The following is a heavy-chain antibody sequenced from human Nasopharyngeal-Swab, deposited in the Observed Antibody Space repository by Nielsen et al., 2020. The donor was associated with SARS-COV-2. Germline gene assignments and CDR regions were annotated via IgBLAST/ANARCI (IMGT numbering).Heavy chain of an antibody. J-gene: IGHJ4*02. D-gene: IGHD3-22*01. V-gene: IGHV3-7*01. CDR3: ARSLYYYYDSSGYSL. CDR1: GGSISSGGYY. CDR2: IKQDGSEK. Sequence: ETLSLTCTVSGGSISSGGYYWSWVRQAPGKGLEWVANIKQDGSEKYYVDSVKGRFTISRDNAKNSLYLQMNSLRAEDTAVYYCARSLYYYYDSSGYSLWGQGTLVTVSS.